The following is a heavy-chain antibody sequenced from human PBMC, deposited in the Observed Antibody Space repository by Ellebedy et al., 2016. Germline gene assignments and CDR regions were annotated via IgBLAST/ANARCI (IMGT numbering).Heavy chain of an antibody. CDR2: IIPILGIA. CDR3: APLPDPSDPAPAVFDS. D-gene: IGHD2-21*02. J-gene: IGHJ4*02. V-gene: IGHV1-69*02. Sequence: ASVKVSCKASGGTFSTYSISWVRQAPGHGLEWMGRIIPILGIASYAQKFQVRVTITADKSTSTAYMELSSLRSEDTAVYYCAPLPDPSDPAPAVFDSWGQGTLVTVSS. CDR1: GGTFSTYS.